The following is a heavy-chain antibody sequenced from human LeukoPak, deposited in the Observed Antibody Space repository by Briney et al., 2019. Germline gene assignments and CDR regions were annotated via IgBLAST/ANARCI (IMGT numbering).Heavy chain of an antibody. D-gene: IGHD5-12*01. Sequence: SETLSLTCSVSGGSFSTYSWTWVRQSPGKRLEWIGSIYNGGTTNYNPSLKSRGTISTDTAKNQFSLRLRSVSAADTAIYYCARDTTVASGMEYWGQGTLVSVSS. CDR3: ARDTTVASGMEY. J-gene: IGHJ4*02. CDR1: GGSFSTYS. V-gene: IGHV4-59*01. CDR2: IYNGGTT.